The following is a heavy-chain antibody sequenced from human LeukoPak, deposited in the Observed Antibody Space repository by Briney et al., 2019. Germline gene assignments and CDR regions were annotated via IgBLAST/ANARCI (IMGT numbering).Heavy chain of an antibody. CDR3: AKDRLATSRAPRFDP. D-gene: IGHD3-3*02. V-gene: IGHV3-23*01. CDR2: ISGSGDTS. J-gene: IGHJ5*02. Sequence: GGSLILSCAASGFTFSSYAMSRVRQAPGMGLEWVSAISGSGDTSYYGDSVKGRFTISRDNSGSTLFLQMNSLRADDTAVYYCAKDRLATSRAPRFDPWGQGTLVTVSS. CDR1: GFTFSSYA.